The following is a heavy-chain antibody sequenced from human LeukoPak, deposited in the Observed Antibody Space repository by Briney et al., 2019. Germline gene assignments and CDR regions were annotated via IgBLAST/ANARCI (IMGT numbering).Heavy chain of an antibody. CDR1: GGSISGYY. CDR3: ARDYSSGWYVSADAFDI. J-gene: IGHJ3*02. V-gene: IGHV4-59*01. Sequence: PSETLSLTCTVSGGSISGYYWSWIRQPPGKGLEWIGYIYNSGSTKYNPSLKSRVTISVDTPKNQFSLKLSSVTAADTAVYYCARDYSSGWYVSADAFDIWGQGTMVTVSS. CDR2: IYNSGST. D-gene: IGHD6-19*01.